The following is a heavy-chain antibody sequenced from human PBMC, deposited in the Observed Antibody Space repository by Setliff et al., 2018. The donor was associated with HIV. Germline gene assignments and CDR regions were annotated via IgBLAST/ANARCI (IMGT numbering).Heavy chain of an antibody. Sequence: SETLSLTCGVSGYSISSDYYWSWIRQPPGKGLEWIGYITYSGSAYYNPSLKSRVTISIDTSNNQISLRLSSVTAADTAMYYCVRDDYGYNGKGFDYWGPGTLVTVSS. CDR1: GYSISSDYY. D-gene: IGHD4-17*01. J-gene: IGHJ4*02. CDR2: ITYSGSA. V-gene: IGHV4-30-4*08. CDR3: VRDDYGYNGKGFDY.